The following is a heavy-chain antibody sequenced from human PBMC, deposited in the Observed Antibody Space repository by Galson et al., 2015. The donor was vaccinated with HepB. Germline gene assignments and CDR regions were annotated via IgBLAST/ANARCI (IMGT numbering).Heavy chain of an antibody. Sequence: SLRLSCAASGFTFSSYDMHWVRQATGKGLEWVSAIGTAGDPYYPGSVKGRFTISRENAKNSLYLQMNSLRAGDTAVYYCARESRSDAEAGAFDIWGQGTMVTVSS. D-gene: IGHD2-15*01. CDR1: GFTFSSYD. J-gene: IGHJ3*02. V-gene: IGHV3-13*05. CDR3: ARESRSDAEAGAFDI. CDR2: IGTAGDP.